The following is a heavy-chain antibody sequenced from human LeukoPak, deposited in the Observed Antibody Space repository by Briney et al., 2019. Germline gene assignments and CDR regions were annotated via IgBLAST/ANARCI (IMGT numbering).Heavy chain of an antibody. V-gene: IGHV3-23*01. CDR1: RFTFSNYA. D-gene: IGHD2-2*01. J-gene: IGHJ4*02. CDR2: IRDSAYRT. CDR3: AKYPIRAVVVPAAHFDY. Sequence: GGSLRLSCAASRFTFSNYAMSWVRQAPGKGLEWVSSIRDSAYRTYYADSVRGRFTISRDNSKNTLYLQMNSLRAEDTAVYYCAKYPIRAVVVPAAHFDYWGQGTLVTVSS.